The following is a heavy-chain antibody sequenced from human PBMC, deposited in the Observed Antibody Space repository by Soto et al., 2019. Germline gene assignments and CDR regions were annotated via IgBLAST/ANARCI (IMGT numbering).Heavy chain of an antibody. CDR2: IYYSGST. D-gene: IGHD6-19*01. CDR3: ARQQWLVLNAFDI. J-gene: IGHJ3*02. CDR1: GGSISSYY. Sequence: SETLSLTCTVSGGSISSYYWSWIRQPPGKGLEWIGYIYYSGSTNYNPSLKSRVTISVDTSKNQFSLKLSSVAAADTAVYYCARQQWLVLNAFDIWGQGTMVTVSS. V-gene: IGHV4-59*01.